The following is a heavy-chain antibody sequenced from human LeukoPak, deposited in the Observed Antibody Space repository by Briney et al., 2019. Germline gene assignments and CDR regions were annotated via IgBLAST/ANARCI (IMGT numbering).Heavy chain of an antibody. J-gene: IGHJ4*02. D-gene: IGHD6-13*01. V-gene: IGHV4-34*01. CDR3: ARGSTGLAAAGLDFDY. Sequence: SETLSLTCAVYSGSFSGYYWSWIRQPPGKGLEWVGEINHSGSTNYNPSLKSRVTISVDTSKNQFSLKLSSVTAADTAVYYCARGSTGLAAAGLDFDYWGQGTLVTVSS. CDR1: SGSFSGYY. CDR2: INHSGST.